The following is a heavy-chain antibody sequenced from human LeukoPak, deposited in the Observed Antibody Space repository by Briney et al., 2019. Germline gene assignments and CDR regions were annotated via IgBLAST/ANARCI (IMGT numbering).Heavy chain of an antibody. CDR2: IYYSGRT. Sequence: SETLSLTCTVSGGSIRTDGSYWAWIRQPPGKGLEWIGYIYYSGRTYYNPSLKSRVTISVDTSKNQFSLKLSSVTAADTAVYYCARSSWLQSFDYWGQGTLVTVSS. V-gene: IGHV4-31*03. CDR1: GGSIRTDGSY. J-gene: IGHJ4*02. D-gene: IGHD5-24*01. CDR3: ARSSWLQSFDY.